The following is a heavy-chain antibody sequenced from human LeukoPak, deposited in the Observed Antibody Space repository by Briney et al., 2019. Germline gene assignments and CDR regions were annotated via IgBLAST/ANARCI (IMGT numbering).Heavy chain of an antibody. D-gene: IGHD1-26*01. CDR1: GFTVSSYY. Sequence: GGSLRLSCAASGFTVSSYYMSWVRQAPGKGLEWVSVLYTGGGTYYGDSVKGRFTISGDNSKNTLYLQMNSLRAEDTAVYYCARGEYSGSFVAYWGQGTLVTVSS. J-gene: IGHJ4*02. CDR2: LYTGGGT. CDR3: ARGEYSGSFVAY. V-gene: IGHV3-53*01.